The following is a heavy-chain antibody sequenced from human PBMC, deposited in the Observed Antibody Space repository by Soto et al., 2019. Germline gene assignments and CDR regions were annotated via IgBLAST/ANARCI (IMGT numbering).Heavy chain of an antibody. CDR1: GGSISSSSYY. Sequence: QLQLQESGPGLVKPSETLSLTCTVSGGSISSSSYYWGWIRQPPGKGLEWIGSIYYSGSTYYNPSLKSRVTISVDTSKNQFSLKLSSVTAADTAVYYCARLRSSSWYYFVYWGQGTLVTVSS. J-gene: IGHJ4*02. CDR3: ARLRSSSWYYFVY. CDR2: IYYSGST. V-gene: IGHV4-39*01. D-gene: IGHD6-13*01.